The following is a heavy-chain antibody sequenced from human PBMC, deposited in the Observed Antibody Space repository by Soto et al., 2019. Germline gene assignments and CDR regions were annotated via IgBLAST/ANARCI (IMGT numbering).Heavy chain of an antibody. CDR1: GFTFSSYW. D-gene: IGHD2-15*01. CDR2: IKQDGSER. V-gene: IGHV3-7*01. J-gene: IGHJ4*02. Sequence: AGGSLRLSCAASGFTFSSYWMSWVRQAPGKGLEWVANIKQDGSERYYVDSVKGRFTISRDNAKNSLYLQMNSLRAEDTAVYYCAREGALEIYCSGGSCFIDYWGQGTLVTVSS. CDR3: AREGALEIYCSGGSCFIDY.